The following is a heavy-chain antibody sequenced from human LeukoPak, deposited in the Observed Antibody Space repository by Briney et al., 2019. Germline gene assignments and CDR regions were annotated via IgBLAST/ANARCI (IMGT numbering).Heavy chain of an antibody. CDR3: AREPSGNFGQLVSSAEYFQH. J-gene: IGHJ1*01. CDR2: ISFDGDNE. Sequence: PGGSLRLSCAASGFTFSNYAIHWVRQAPGKGLEWVADISFDGDNEHYADSVRGRFMISRDNSKNIVYLQMNSLTIEDTAVYYCAREPSGNFGQLVSSAEYFQHWGQGTRVTVSS. CDR1: GFTFSNYA. D-gene: IGHD5/OR15-5a*01. V-gene: IGHV3-30-3*01.